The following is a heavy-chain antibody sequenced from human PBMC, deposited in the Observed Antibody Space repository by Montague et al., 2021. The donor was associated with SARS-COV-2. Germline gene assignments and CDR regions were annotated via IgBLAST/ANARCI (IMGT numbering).Heavy chain of an antibody. Sequence: TLSLTCAVSGGSISSSHWWSWVRQPPGKGLEWIGEIYHSGSTNYNPSLKSRVTISIDKSKNQFSLKLSSVTAADTAVYYCARTGYSSGWHSFDYWGQGTLVTVSS. CDR2: IYHSGST. CDR1: GGSISSSHW. CDR3: ARTGYSSGWHSFDY. D-gene: IGHD6-19*01. V-gene: IGHV4-4*02. J-gene: IGHJ4*02.